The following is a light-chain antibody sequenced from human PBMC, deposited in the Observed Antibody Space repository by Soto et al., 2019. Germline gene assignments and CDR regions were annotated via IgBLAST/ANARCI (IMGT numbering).Light chain of an antibody. V-gene: IGKV1-9*01. CDR1: QSMSNW. Sequence: MTQSTSSLSSSIGDRVTISFRASQSMSNWLAWYQQKPGKVPRLLIYSASTLQSGVPSRFSGSGSGTEFTLTISSLQPEDFASYYCQQLDRYPFTFGGGTKVDI. CDR3: QQLDRYPFT. J-gene: IGKJ4*01. CDR2: SAS.